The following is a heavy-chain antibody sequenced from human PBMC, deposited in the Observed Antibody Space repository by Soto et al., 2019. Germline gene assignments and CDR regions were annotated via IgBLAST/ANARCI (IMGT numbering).Heavy chain of an antibody. CDR2: IYYSGST. V-gene: IGHV4-59*01. D-gene: IGHD3-22*01. Sequence: SETLSLTCTFSCGSIISYYWSWIRQPPGKGLEWIGYIYYSGSTNYNPSLKSRVTISVDTSKNQFSLKLSSVTAADTAVYYCARDWGYDSSGYPYYYYGMDVWGQGTTVTVSS. J-gene: IGHJ6*02. CDR3: ARDWGYDSSGYPYYYYGMDV. CDR1: CGSIISYY.